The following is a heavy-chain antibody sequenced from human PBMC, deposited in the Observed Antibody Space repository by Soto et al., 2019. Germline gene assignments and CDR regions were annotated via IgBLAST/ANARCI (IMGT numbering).Heavy chain of an antibody. J-gene: IGHJ4*02. Sequence: PGGSLRLSCAASGFTFSSYGMHWVLQAPGKGLEWVAVILYDGDNKYYEDSVKGRFTISRDNSKNTLYLQMNSLRAEDTAVYYCASDHTSGWFEGYYFDYWGQGTTVTVYS. CDR3: ASDHTSGWFEGYYFDY. CDR1: GFTFSSYG. D-gene: IGHD6-19*01. V-gene: IGHV3-33*01. CDR2: ILYDGDNK.